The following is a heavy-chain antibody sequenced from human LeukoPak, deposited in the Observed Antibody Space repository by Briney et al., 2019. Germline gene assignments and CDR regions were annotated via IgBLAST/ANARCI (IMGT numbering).Heavy chain of an antibody. Sequence: SETLSLTCAVYGGSFSGYYWSWIRQPPGKGLEWIGEINHSGSTNYNPSLKSRVTISVDTSKNQFSLKLSSVTAADTAVYYCARGPRKWVVRGKRGLYYYYGMDVWGKGTTVTVSS. CDR2: INHSGST. CDR3: ARGPRKWVVRGKRGLYYYYGMDV. CDR1: GGSFSGYY. J-gene: IGHJ6*04. D-gene: IGHD3-10*01. V-gene: IGHV4-34*01.